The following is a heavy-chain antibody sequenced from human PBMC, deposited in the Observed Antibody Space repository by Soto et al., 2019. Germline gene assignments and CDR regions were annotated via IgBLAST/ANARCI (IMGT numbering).Heavy chain of an antibody. CDR1: GYTFTGYY. CDR3: AQRGGYSGYDTPWFDP. CDR2: INPNTGIA. V-gene: IGHV1-2*02. Sequence: ASVKVSFKAAGYTFTGYYIHWVRQAPGQGLEWMGWINPNTGIANNAQKFQGRVTFTADKSTSTAYMELSSLRSEDTAVYYCAQRGGYSGYDTPWFDPWGQGTLVTVSS. J-gene: IGHJ5*02. D-gene: IGHD5-12*01.